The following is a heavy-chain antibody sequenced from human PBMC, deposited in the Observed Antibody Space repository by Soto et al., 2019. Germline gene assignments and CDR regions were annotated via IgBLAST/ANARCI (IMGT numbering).Heavy chain of an antibody. CDR2: IYHSGST. CDR3: ARNYGGGSYGMDV. CDR1: GGSISSGGYS. Sequence: QLQLQESGSGLVKPSQTLSLTCAVSGGSISSGGYSWSWIRQPPGKGLEWIGYIYHSGSTYYNPTLKSRVTISVDRSKNQFSLKLSSVTAADTAVYYCARNYGGGSYGMDVWGQGTTVTVSS. V-gene: IGHV4-30-2*01. D-gene: IGHD4-17*01. J-gene: IGHJ6*02.